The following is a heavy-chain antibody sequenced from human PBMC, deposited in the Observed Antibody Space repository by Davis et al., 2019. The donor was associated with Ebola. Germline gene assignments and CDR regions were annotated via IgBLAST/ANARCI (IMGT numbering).Heavy chain of an antibody. V-gene: IGHV1-69*05. CDR2: IIPIFGTA. CDR1: GGTFSSYA. D-gene: IGHD2-2*01. J-gene: IGHJ6*03. CDR3: ARDIVVVPAAEILPTGYYMDV. Sequence: SVKVSCKASGGTFSSYAISWVRQAPGQGLEWMGGIIPIFGTANYAQKFQGRVTMTRDTSTSTVYMELSSLRSEDTAVYYCARDIVVVPAAEILPTGYYMDVWGKGTTVTVSS.